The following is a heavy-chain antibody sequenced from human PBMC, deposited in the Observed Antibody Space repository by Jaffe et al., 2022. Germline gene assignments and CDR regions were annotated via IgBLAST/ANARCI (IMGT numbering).Heavy chain of an antibody. J-gene: IGHJ6*03. CDR3: AKDGRYSSGWLYYYYYYYMDV. D-gene: IGHD6-19*01. V-gene: IGHV3-30*02. Sequence: QVQLVESGGGVVQPGGSLRLSCAASGFTFSSYGMHWVRQAPGKGLEWVAFIRYDGSNKYYADSVKGRFTISRDNSKNTLYLQMNSLRAEDTAVYYCAKDGRYSSGWLYYYYYYYMDVWGKGTTVTVSS. CDR1: GFTFSSYG. CDR2: IRYDGSNK.